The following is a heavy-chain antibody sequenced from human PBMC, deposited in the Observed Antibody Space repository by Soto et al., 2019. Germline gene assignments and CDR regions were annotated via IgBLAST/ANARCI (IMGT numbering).Heavy chain of an antibody. J-gene: IGHJ4*02. CDR1: GGSFRDYY. V-gene: IGHV4-34*01. D-gene: IGHD3-10*01. CDR2: INHSGST. CDR3: ARKYRRYYGDHYFDH. Sequence: SETLSLTCAVSGGSFRDYYLSWIRQPPEKGLEWIGEINHSGSTNYNPSLKSRVAISGDMSKNQFSLNLSSVTAADTAVYYCARKYRRYYGDHYFDHWGQGTLVTVYS.